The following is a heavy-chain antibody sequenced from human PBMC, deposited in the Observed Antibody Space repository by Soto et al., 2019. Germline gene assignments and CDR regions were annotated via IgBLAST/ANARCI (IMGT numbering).Heavy chain of an antibody. CDR3: AGYGGPDPYYYYGMDV. CDR2: IYYSGST. V-gene: IGHV4-61*01. J-gene: IGHJ6*02. Sequence: QVQLQESGPGLVKPSETLSLTCTVSGGSVSSGSYYWSWIRQPPGKGLEWIGYIYYSGSTNYNPSLKSRVTISVDTSKNQFSLKLSSVTAADTAVYYCAGYGGPDPYYYYGMDVWGQGTTVTVSS. D-gene: IGHD4-17*01. CDR1: GGSVSSGSYY.